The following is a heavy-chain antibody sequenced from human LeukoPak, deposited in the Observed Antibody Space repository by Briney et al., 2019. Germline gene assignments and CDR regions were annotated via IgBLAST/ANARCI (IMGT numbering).Heavy chain of an antibody. CDR1: GFTFDDYA. CDR3: VKDYSGYHGELDY. V-gene: IGHV3-9*01. J-gene: IGHJ4*02. Sequence: GGSLRLSCAASGFTFDDYAMHWVRQAPGKGLEWVSGISWNSGSIAYADSAKGRFTISRDNAKNSLYLQMNSLRAEDTALYFCVKDYSGYHGELDYWGQGTLVTVSS. D-gene: IGHD5-12*01. CDR2: ISWNSGSI.